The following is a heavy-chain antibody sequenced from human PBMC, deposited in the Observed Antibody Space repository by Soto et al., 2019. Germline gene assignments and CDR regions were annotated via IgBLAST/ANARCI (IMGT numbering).Heavy chain of an antibody. V-gene: IGHV3-11*01. CDR3: ARDRGYYRSGYDFI. D-gene: IGHD3-22*01. J-gene: IGHJ4*02. CDR2: ISSSGRTI. Sequence: GGSLRSSFAASGFTFSDYYMSWIRQAPGKVLELVSYISSSGRTIYYAYSVKGRFTISRDNSNNSLYLQMNGLRAEDTAVYYCARDRGYYRSGYDFIWGQGTMVTVSS. CDR1: GFTFSDYY.